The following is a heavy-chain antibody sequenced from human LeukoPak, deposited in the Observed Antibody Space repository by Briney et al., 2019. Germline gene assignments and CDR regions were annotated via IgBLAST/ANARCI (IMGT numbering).Heavy chain of an antibody. V-gene: IGHV4-4*09. CDR2: IYASGST. Sequence: SETLSLTCSVSGGSISGYYWSWVRQPPGKGLEWIGYIYASGSTNYNPSLKSRVTISVDTSKNQFSLKLSSVTAADTAVYYCATTTTIASWFDPWGQGTLVTVSS. J-gene: IGHJ5*02. CDR1: GGSISGYY. D-gene: IGHD2-21*01. CDR3: ATTTTIASWFDP.